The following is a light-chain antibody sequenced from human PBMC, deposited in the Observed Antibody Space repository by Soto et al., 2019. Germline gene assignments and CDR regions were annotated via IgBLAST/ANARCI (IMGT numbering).Light chain of an antibody. V-gene: IGKV3-20*01. Sequence: EIVLTQSPGTLSLSPGERATLSCRASQSVSSSYLAWDQQKPGQAPRLLIYGASSSATGIPARFSGSGSGTDFTLTISRLEPEDFAVYYCQQYGSSPPYTFGQGTKLEIK. CDR1: QSVSSSY. CDR2: GAS. CDR3: QQYGSSPPYT. J-gene: IGKJ2*01.